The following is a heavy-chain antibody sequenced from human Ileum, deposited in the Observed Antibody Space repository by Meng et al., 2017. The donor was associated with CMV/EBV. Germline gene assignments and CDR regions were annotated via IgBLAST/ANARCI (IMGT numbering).Heavy chain of an antibody. Sequence: GSLRLSCTVSGGSISSSSYYWGWIRQPPGKGLEWIGSIFYSGSTYYNPSLKSRVTISVDTSKNQFSLKLSSVTAADTAVYYCAASYCSSTSCYQGDPGGDYWGQGTLVTVSS. V-gene: IGHV4-39*07. CDR2: IFYSGST. CDR1: GGSISSSSYY. D-gene: IGHD2-2*01. CDR3: AASYCSSTSCYQGDPGGDY. J-gene: IGHJ4*02.